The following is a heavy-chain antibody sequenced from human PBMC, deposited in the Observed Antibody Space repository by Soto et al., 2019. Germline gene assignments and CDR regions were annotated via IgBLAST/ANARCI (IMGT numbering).Heavy chain of an antibody. CDR3: AREADYGDTGWFDP. D-gene: IGHD4-17*01. Sequence: PSETLSLTCTVSGGSISSYYWSWIRQPPGKGLEWIGYIYYSRSTNYNPSLKSRVTISVDTSKNQFSLKLSSVTAADTAVYYCAREADYGDTGWFDPWGQGTLVTVSS. CDR1: GGSISSYY. CDR2: IYYSRST. V-gene: IGHV4-59*01. J-gene: IGHJ5*02.